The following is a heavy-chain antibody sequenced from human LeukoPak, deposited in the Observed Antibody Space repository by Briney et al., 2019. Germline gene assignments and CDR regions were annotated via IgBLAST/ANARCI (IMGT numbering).Heavy chain of an antibody. CDR3: ARDREIIAFDY. CDR2: INTNPGNP. V-gene: IGHV7-4-1*02. D-gene: IGHD3-10*01. J-gene: IGHJ4*02. Sequence: ASVKVSCKASGYTFTTYSMNWVRQAPGQGLEWMGWINTNPGNPTYAQGFTGRFVFSLDTSVSTAYLQISSLEAEDTAVYYCARDREIIAFDYWGQGTLVTVSS. CDR1: GYTFTTYS.